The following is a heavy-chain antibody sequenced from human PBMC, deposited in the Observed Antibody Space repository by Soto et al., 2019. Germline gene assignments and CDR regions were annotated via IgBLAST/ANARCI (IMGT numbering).Heavy chain of an antibody. Sequence: GASVKVSCKASGGTFSSYAISWVRQAPGQGLEWMGGIIPIFGTANYAQKFQGRVTITADESTSTAYMELSSLRSEDTAVYYCAREGVGANRMGDYYHYGMDVWGQGTTVTVSS. CDR1: GGTFSSYA. J-gene: IGHJ6*02. CDR3: AREGVGANRMGDYYHYGMDV. V-gene: IGHV1-69*13. CDR2: IIPIFGTA. D-gene: IGHD1-26*01.